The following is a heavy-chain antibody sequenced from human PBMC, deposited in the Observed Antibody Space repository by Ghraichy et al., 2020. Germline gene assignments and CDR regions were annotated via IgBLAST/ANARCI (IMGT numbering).Heavy chain of an antibody. CDR2: IKTTGTT. Sequence: GGSLRLSCAAPGITFSNVGMSWVRQAPGKGLEWIGRIKTTGTTDYAAPVTGRFTISRDDSKKILYLQMNSLKTEDTAAYYCTTYNQKDAFDVCGQGTVVTASS. CDR3: TTYNQKDAFDV. CDR1: GITFSNVG. V-gene: IGHV3-15*05. J-gene: IGHJ3*01. D-gene: IGHD1-14*01.